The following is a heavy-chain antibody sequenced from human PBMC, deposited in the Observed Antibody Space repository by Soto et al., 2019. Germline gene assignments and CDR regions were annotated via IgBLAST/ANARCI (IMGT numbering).Heavy chain of an antibody. CDR1: GGSISSSSYY. CDR3: ARTPTP. V-gene: IGHV4-39*07. J-gene: IGHJ5*02. Sequence: SSETLSLTCTVSGGSISSSSYYWGWIRQPPGKGLEWIGYIYHSGSTYYNPSLKSRVTISVDRSKNQFSLKLSSVTAADTAVYYCARTPTPWGQGTLVTVSS. CDR2: IYHSGST.